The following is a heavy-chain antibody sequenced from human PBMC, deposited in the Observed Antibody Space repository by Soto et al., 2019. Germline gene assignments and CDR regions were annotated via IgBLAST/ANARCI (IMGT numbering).Heavy chain of an antibody. CDR1: GYTFTSYD. Sequence: GSVKVSCKASGYTFTSYDINWVRQATGQGLEWMGWMNPNSGNTGYAQKFQGRVTMTRNTSISTAYMELSSLRSEDTAVYYCARKGYCSSTSCDDAFDIWGQGTMVTVSS. D-gene: IGHD2-2*01. CDR2: MNPNSGNT. V-gene: IGHV1-8*01. CDR3: ARKGYCSSTSCDDAFDI. J-gene: IGHJ3*02.